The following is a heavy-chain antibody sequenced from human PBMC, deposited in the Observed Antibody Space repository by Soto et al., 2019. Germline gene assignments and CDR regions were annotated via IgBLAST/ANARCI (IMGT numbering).Heavy chain of an antibody. J-gene: IGHJ4*02. V-gene: IGHV1-18*01. CDR2: ISAHNGNT. CDR3: ARGRYGDY. D-gene: IGHD1-1*01. Sequence: QVHLVQSGAEVKKPGASVKVSCKGSGYAFTTYGITWVRQAPGQGLEWMGWISAHNGNTNYAQKLQGRVTVTRDTSTSAVDTELSSLRSDDPAVYSCARGRYGDYWGQGALVTVSS. CDR1: GYAFTTYG.